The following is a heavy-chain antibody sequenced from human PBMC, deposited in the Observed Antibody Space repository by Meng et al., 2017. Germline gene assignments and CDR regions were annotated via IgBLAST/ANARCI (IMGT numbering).Heavy chain of an antibody. J-gene: IGHJ1*01. CDR1: GYTFTGYY. Sequence: QGRLVQSGAEVKRPGASVKVSCKASGYTFTGYYMHWVRQAPGQGLEWMGWINPNSGGTNYAQKFQGRVTMTRDTSISTAYMELSRLRSDDTAVYYCASRYDSSGSAAFQHWGQGTLVTVSS. V-gene: IGHV1-2*02. D-gene: IGHD3-22*01. CDR3: ASRYDSSGSAAFQH. CDR2: INPNSGGT.